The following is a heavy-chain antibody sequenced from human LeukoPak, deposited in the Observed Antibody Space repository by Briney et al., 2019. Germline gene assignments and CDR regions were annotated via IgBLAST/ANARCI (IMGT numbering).Heavy chain of an antibody. CDR3: ARFYGDYAPLDY. D-gene: IGHD4-17*01. J-gene: IGHJ4*02. CDR1: GVIFSSYG. CDR2: IWYDGSNK. V-gene: IGHV3-33*01. Sequence: GRSLRLSCAASGVIFSSYGMHWVRQAPGKGLEWVAVIWYDGSNKYYADSVKGRFTISRDNSKNTLYLQMNSLRAEDTAVYYCARFYGDYAPLDYWGQGTLVTVSS.